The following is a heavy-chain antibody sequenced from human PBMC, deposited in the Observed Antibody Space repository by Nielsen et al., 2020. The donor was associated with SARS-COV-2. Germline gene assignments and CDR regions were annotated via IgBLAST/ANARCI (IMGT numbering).Heavy chain of an antibody. V-gene: IGHV3-20*01. CDR3: ARDDYGGNSDY. J-gene: IGHJ4*02. Sequence: GSLKISCAAFGFTFDDYGMSWVRQAPGKGLEWVSGINWNGGSTGYADSVKGRFTISRDNAKNSLYLQMNSLRAEDTALYHCARDDYGGNSDYWGQGTLVTVSS. CDR2: INWNGGST. CDR1: GFTFDDYG. D-gene: IGHD4-23*01.